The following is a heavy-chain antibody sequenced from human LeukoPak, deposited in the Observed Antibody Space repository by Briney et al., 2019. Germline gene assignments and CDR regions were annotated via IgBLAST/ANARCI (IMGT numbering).Heavy chain of an antibody. CDR1: GASFRNYY. D-gene: IGHD6-6*01. Sequence: SETLSLTCAVYGASFRNYYWSWIRQTPGKGLEWIGTIYYSGTTYYNPSLKSRVTISLDTSKNQSSLKLSSVTAADTAIYYCARDFSSSSTVYYYYYMDVWGKGTTVTVSS. V-gene: IGHV4-34*01. CDR2: IYYSGTT. CDR3: ARDFSSSSTVYYYYYMDV. J-gene: IGHJ6*03.